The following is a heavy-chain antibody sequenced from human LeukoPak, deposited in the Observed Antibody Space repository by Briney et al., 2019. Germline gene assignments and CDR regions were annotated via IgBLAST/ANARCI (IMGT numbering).Heavy chain of an antibody. CDR1: GFTFSDAW. CDR2: ISGSGGST. D-gene: IGHD3-10*01. Sequence: PGGSLRLSCVASGFTFSDAWMSWVRQAPGRGLEWVSAISGSGGSTYYADSVKGRFTISRDNSKNTLYLQMNSLRAEDTAVYYCAKADATVVGWFGENYYYYGMDVWGQGTTVTVSS. V-gene: IGHV3-23*01. J-gene: IGHJ6*02. CDR3: AKADATVVGWFGENYYYYGMDV.